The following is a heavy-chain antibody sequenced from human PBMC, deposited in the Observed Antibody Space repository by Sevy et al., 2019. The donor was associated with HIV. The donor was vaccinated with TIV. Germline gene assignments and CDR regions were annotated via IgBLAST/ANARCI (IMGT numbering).Heavy chain of an antibody. Sequence: GGSLRLSCAASGFTFSDYYMSWIRQAPGKGLEWVSYTSSSGSTIYYADSVKGRFTISRDNAKNSLYLQMNSLRAEDTAVYYCARDLGSGSYTYYDYWGQGTLVTVSS. CDR3: ARDLGSGSYTYYDY. CDR2: TSSSGSTI. J-gene: IGHJ4*02. V-gene: IGHV3-11*01. D-gene: IGHD1-26*01. CDR1: GFTFSDYY.